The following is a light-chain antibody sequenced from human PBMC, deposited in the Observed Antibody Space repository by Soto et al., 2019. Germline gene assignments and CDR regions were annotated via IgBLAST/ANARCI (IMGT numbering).Light chain of an antibody. CDR2: DTA. Sequence: EIVLTQSPGTLSLSPGERATLSCRASQSVTSNYSAWYQQKPGQAPGLLIYDTATRASGVPDRFSGSGSGTEFTLTISSLQSEDFAVYYCQQYNSWPPITFGQGTRLEIK. J-gene: IGKJ5*01. V-gene: IGKV3D-15*01. CDR1: QSVTSNY. CDR3: QQYNSWPPIT.